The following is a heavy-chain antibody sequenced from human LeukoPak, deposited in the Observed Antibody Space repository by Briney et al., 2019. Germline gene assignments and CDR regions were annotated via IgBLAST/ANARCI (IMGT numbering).Heavy chain of an antibody. CDR2: LSPDGSST. Sequence: QPGGSLRLSCAASGFTFSSYWMQWVRQAPGKGLVWVSRLSPDGSSTTSADSVKGRFTISRDNAKNTLYLQIGSLRADDTAVYYCTRMSRGAPGLPDLWGQGTLVTVSS. D-gene: IGHD6-6*01. CDR1: GFTFSSYW. V-gene: IGHV3-74*01. J-gene: IGHJ5*02. CDR3: TRMSRGAPGLPDL.